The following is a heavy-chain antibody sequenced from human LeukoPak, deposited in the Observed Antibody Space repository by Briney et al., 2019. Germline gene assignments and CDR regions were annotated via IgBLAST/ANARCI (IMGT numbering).Heavy chain of an antibody. CDR2: MYTSGST. J-gene: IGHJ4*02. Sequence: ASETLSLTCTVSGGSISSGSYYWSWIRQPAGQGLEYIGRMYTSGSTNYNPSLKSRVTISVDTSKNQFSLKLSSVTAADTTVYYCARVSWYCSSTSCYAAGNFDYWGQGTLVTVSS. V-gene: IGHV4-61*02. D-gene: IGHD2-2*01. CDR1: GGSISSGSYY. CDR3: ARVSWYCSSTSCYAAGNFDY.